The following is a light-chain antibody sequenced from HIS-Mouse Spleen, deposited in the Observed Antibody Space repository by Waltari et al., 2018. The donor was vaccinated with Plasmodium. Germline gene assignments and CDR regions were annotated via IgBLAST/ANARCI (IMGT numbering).Light chain of an antibody. CDR3: QQYNNWSFT. CDR2: GAS. J-gene: IGKJ3*01. V-gene: IGKV3-15*01. Sequence: IVMTQSPATLSVSSGGSATLPCRASQGLSSNLAWYQQKPGQAPRLLIYGASTRATGIPARFSGSGSGTEFTLTISSLQSEDFAVYYCQQYNNWSFTFGPGTKVDIK. CDR1: QGLSSN.